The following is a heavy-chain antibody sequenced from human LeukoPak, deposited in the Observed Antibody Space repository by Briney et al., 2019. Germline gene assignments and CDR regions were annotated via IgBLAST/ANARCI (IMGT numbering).Heavy chain of an antibody. CDR1: GFTFSSYE. CDR2: IRSSGSPI. CDR3: ARDGAIIPYMVTYFDY. D-gene: IGHD5-18*01. Sequence: GGSLRLSCAASGFTFSSYEMNWVRQAPGNGLEWLSYIRSSGSPIYYADSVKGRFTISRDNAKNSLYLQMNSLRAEDTAVYYCARDGAIIPYMVTYFDYWGQGTLVTVSS. J-gene: IGHJ4*02. V-gene: IGHV3-48*03.